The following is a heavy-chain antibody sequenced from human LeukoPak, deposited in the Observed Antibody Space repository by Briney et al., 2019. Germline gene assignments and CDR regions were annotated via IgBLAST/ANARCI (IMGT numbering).Heavy chain of an antibody. CDR1: GSTFSSYS. J-gene: IGHJ4*02. D-gene: IGHD3-10*01. CDR2: ISSSSSYI. Sequence: PGGSLRLSCAASGSTFSSYSMNWVRQAPGKGLEWVSSISSSSSYIYYADSVKGQFTISRDNAKNSLYLQMNSLRAEDTAVYYCARAPYGSGLVDYWGQGTLVTVSS. CDR3: ARAPYGSGLVDY. V-gene: IGHV3-21*01.